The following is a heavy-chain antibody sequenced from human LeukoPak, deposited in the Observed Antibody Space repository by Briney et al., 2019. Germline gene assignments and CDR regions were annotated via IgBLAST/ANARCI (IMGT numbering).Heavy chain of an antibody. D-gene: IGHD6-13*01. CDR3: ARDLWQQLPACTLDP. Sequence: ASVNVSCKASGYTFTGYYMHWVRQAPGQGLEWMGWINPNSGGTNYAQKFQGRVTMTRDTSISTAYMELSRLRSDDTAVYYCARDLWQQLPACTLDPWGQGTLVTVSS. J-gene: IGHJ5*02. CDR2: INPNSGGT. V-gene: IGHV1-2*02. CDR1: GYTFTGYY.